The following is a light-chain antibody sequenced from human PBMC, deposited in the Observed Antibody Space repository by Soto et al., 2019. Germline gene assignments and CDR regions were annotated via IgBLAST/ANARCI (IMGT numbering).Light chain of an antibody. CDR2: GAS. J-gene: IGKJ1*01. CDR1: QAVATAY. CDR3: HQDSTSSAT. Sequence: IVLTQSPGTLSVSPGERVNLSCRASQAVATAYIAWYQQIPGQAPRLLIYGASTRATGIPDRFSGGGSGTDFTLTISTLEPEDLALYVCHQDSTSSATFGRGTRLE. V-gene: IGKV3-20*01.